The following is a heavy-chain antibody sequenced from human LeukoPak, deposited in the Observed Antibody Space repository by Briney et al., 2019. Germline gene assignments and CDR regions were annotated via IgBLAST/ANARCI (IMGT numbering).Heavy chain of an antibody. CDR1: GGSISNYY. CDR2: IYYSGST. J-gene: IGHJ5*02. CDR3: ARGFGFGELWTWFDP. D-gene: IGHD3-10*01. Sequence: IPSETLCLTCTVSGGSISNYYWTWIRQPPGKGLEWIGHIYYSGSTNYNPSLKSRVTISVDASKNHFSLKVSSVTAADTAVYYCARGFGFGELWTWFDPWGQGTLVTVSS. V-gene: IGHV4-59*01.